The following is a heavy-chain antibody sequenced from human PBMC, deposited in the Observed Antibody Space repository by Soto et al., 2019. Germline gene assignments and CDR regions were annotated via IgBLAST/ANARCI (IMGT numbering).Heavy chain of an antibody. Sequence: ASVKVSCKASGYTFTSYDINWVRQATGQGLEWMGWMNPNSGNTGYAQKFQGRVTMTRNTSISTAYMELSSLRSEDTAVYYCAIFFNGAEYYYMYAWGKGAAVPVS. J-gene: IGHJ6*03. CDR3: AIFFNGAEYYYMYA. CDR2: MNPNSGNT. D-gene: IGHD4-17*01. CDR1: GYTFTSYD. V-gene: IGHV1-8*01.